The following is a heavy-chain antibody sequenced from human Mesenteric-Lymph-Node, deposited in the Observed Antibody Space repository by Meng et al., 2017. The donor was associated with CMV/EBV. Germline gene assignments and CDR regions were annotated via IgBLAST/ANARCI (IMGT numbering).Heavy chain of an antibody. CDR1: GFTFSSYE. V-gene: IGHV3-48*03. D-gene: IGHD2-2*02. J-gene: IGHJ6*02. Sequence: GGSLRLSCAASGFTFSSYEMNWVRQAPGKGLEWVSYISSSGSTIYYADSVKGRFTISRDNAKNSLYLQMNSLRPEDTAVYYCVRVTGYQLLYNYYYGMDVWGQGTTVTVSS. CDR2: ISSSGSTI. CDR3: VRVTGYQLLYNYYYGMDV.